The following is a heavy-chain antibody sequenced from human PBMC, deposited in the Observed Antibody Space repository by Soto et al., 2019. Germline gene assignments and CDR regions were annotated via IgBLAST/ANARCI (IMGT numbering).Heavy chain of an antibody. CDR2: IYHSGST. D-gene: IGHD1-26*01. CDR1: GGSISSGGYS. Sequence: SETLSLTCAVSGGSISSGGYSWSWIRQPPGKGLEWIGYIYHSGSTYYNPSLKSRVTISVDRSRNQFSLKLSSVTAADTAVYYCARLGGSYAVPNFDYWGQGTLVTVSS. J-gene: IGHJ4*02. CDR3: ARLGGSYAVPNFDY. V-gene: IGHV4-30-2*01.